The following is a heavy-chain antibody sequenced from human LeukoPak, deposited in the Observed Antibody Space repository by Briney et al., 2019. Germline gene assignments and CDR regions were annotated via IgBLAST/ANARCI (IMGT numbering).Heavy chain of an antibody. Sequence: GGSLRLSCAASGFTFNSFGMHWVRQAPGKGLEWVAVISYDGSNKYYADSVKGRFTISRDNSRDNSKNTLYLQMNSLRAEDTAVYYCAKGGVTDRRFDYWGQGTLVTVSS. D-gene: IGHD2-21*02. CDR1: GFTFNSFG. V-gene: IGHV3-30*18. CDR3: AKGGVTDRRFDY. J-gene: IGHJ4*02. CDR2: ISYDGSNK.